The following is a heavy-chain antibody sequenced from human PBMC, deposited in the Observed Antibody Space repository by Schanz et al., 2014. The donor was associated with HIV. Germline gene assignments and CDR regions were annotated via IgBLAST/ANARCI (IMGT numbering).Heavy chain of an antibody. CDR2: VSGYNANT. V-gene: IGHV1-18*01. CDR3: ARGAAEMATMTPWRY. D-gene: IGHD5-12*01. Sequence: QVQLVQSGAEVKKPGASVRVSCKTSGYIFTSNGISWVRQAPGQGPEWMGWVSGYNANTEFARVFQGRVTMTRDTSTTTAYMELRNLRANDTAVYYCARGAAEMATMTPWRYWGQGTLVTVSS. CDR1: GYIFTSNG. J-gene: IGHJ4*02.